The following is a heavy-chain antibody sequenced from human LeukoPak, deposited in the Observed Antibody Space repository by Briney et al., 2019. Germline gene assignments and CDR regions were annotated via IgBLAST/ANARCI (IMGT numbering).Heavy chain of an antibody. D-gene: IGHD6-19*01. J-gene: IGHJ4*02. V-gene: IGHV3-23*01. CDR2: INGSGDKT. CDR1: GFTFSTYA. CDR3: ARQVLYSISVAGILDY. Sequence: GGSLRLSCAASGFTFSTYAMNWVRQAPGKGLEWVSAINGSGDKTYYADSVKGRFTTSRDNSKNTLYLQMNSLRADDTAVYYCARQVLYSISVAGILDYWGQGSLVNVSS.